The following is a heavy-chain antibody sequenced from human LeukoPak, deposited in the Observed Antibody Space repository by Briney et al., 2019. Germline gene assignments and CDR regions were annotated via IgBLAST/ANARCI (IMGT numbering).Heavy chain of an antibody. CDR1: GFTFSSYS. V-gene: IGHV3-7*01. Sequence: GGSLRLSCAASGFTFSSYSMNWVRQAPGKGLEWVANIKHDGGEIYYVDSVKGRFTISRDNAKNSLYLQMNNLRADDTAMYYCTRDMQGSRLYSVGSQADWGQGTLVTVSS. CDR3: TRDMQGSRLYSVGSQAD. J-gene: IGHJ4*02. CDR2: IKHDGGEI. D-gene: IGHD6-19*01.